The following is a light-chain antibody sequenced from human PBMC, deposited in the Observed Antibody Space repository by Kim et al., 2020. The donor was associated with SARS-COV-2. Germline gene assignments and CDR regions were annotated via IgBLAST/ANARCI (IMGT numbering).Light chain of an antibody. J-gene: IGKJ1*01. CDR2: AAS. Sequence: DIQMTQSPSSLSASVGDRVTITCRTSQRISSSLNWYQQKPGTAPKLLIYAASGLQSGVPSRFSGSGSGTDFTLTINGLQPEDIATYFCQQSYTFPRTFVQGTKMDIK. CDR1: QRISSS. V-gene: IGKV1-39*01. CDR3: QQSYTFPRT.